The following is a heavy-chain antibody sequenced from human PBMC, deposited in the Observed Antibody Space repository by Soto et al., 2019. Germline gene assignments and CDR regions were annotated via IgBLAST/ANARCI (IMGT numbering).Heavy chain of an antibody. J-gene: IGHJ4*02. CDR1: GGSTSRGGYY. Sequence: TLSLTCTVSGGSTSRGGYYWSWIRQHPGKGLEWIGYIYYSGSTDYNASLKSRVTISLDTSKNQFSLNLSSVTAADTAVYYCARALCYVDSYLSVFYYLAQGTLVTLSS. V-gene: IGHV4-31*03. CDR3: ARALCYVDSYLSVFYY. D-gene: IGHD1-26*01. CDR2: IYYSGST.